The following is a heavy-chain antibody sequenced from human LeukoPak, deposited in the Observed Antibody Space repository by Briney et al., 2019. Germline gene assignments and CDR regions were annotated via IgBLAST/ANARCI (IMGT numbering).Heavy chain of an antibody. J-gene: IGHJ4*02. CDR3: ARDPYRTDAVY. CDR1: GFTFSSYE. V-gene: IGHV3-48*03. CDR2: ISSSGRNI. Sequence: GGSLRLSCAASGFTFSSYEMNWVRQAPGKGLEWVSYISSSGRNIYYADSVKGRFTISRDNAKNSLYLQMNSLRAEDTAVYYCARDPYRTDAVYWGQGTLVTVSS. D-gene: IGHD1-1*01.